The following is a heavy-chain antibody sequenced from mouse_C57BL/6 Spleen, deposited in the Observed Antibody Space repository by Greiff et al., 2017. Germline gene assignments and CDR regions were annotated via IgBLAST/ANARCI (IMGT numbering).Heavy chain of an antibody. CDR2: IDPSDSYT. D-gene: IGHD1-1*01. CDR1: GYTFTSYW. J-gene: IGHJ3*01. Sequence: VKLQQPGAELVMPGASVKLSCKASGYTFTSYWMHWVKQRPGQGLEWIGEIDPSDSYTNYNQKFKGKSTLTVDKSSSTAYMQLSSLTSEDSAVYYCALYYYGSSWFAYWGQGTLVTVSA. CDR3: ALYYYGSSWFAY. V-gene: IGHV1-69*01.